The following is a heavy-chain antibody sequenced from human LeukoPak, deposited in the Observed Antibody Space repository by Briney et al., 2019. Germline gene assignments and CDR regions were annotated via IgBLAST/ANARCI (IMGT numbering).Heavy chain of an antibody. D-gene: IGHD3-9*01. CDR2: IYYSGST. V-gene: IGHV4-39*01. J-gene: IGHJ4*02. CDR3: ARHVRYFDWLLPNFDY. CDR1: GGSISSSSYY. Sequence: PSETLSLTCTVSGGSISSSSYYWGWIRQPPGKGLEWIGNIYYSGSTYYNPSLKSRVTISVDTSKNQFSLKLSSVTAADTAVYYCARHVRYFDWLLPNFDYWGQGTLVTVSS.